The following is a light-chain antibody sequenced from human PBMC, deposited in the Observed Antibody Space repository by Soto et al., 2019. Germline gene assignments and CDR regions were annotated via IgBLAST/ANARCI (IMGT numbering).Light chain of an antibody. J-gene: IGKJ1*01. CDR2: DAS. V-gene: IGKV3-11*01. CDR3: QQRSNWPGT. CDR1: QSVSSSY. Sequence: IVLTQSPGTLSLSPGGRATLSCRASQSVSSSYLAWYQQKPGQAPRLLIYDASNRATGIPARFSGSGSGTDFTLTISSLEPEDFAVYYCQQRSNWPGTFGQGTKVDIK.